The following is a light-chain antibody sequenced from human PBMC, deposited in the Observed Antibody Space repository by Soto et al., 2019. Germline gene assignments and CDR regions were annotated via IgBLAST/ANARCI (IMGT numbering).Light chain of an antibody. CDR2: KSS. Sequence: DIQMPQSPSTLSASVGDRVTITCRASQSISSCLAWYQQKPGKAPMLLIYKSSSLESGVPSRFSGSGSGTEFTLTISSLQPDEFATDYCQQYNSYPTWTFGQGTKVDIK. J-gene: IGKJ1*01. CDR1: QSISSC. CDR3: QQYNSYPTWT. V-gene: IGKV1-5*03.